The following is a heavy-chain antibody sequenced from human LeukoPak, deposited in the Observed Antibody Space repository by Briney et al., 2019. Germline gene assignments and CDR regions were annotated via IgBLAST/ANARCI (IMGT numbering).Heavy chain of an antibody. J-gene: IGHJ2*01. CDR2: IYYSGST. Sequence: SETLSLTCTVSGGSISSHYWSWIRQPPGKGLEWIGYIYYSGSTNYNPSLKSRVTISVDTSKNQFSLKLSSVTAADTAVYYYAGQMATIDGWYFDLWGRGTLVTVSS. D-gene: IGHD5-24*01. CDR1: GGSISSHY. CDR3: AGQMATIDGWYFDL. V-gene: IGHV4-59*11.